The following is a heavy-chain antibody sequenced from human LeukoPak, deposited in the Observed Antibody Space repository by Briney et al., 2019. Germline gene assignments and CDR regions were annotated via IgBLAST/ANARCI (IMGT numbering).Heavy chain of an antibody. CDR2: ISYDGSNK. V-gene: IGHV3-30*18. J-gene: IGHJ4*02. CDR3: AKVQYCGGDCYPYFDY. D-gene: IGHD2-21*02. CDR1: GFTFSSYG. Sequence: GGSLRLSCAASGFTFSSYGMHWVRQAPGKGLEWVAVISYDGSNKYYAVSVKGRFTISRDNSKNTLYLQMDSLRAEDTAVYYCAKVQYCGGDCYPYFDYWGQGTLVTVSS.